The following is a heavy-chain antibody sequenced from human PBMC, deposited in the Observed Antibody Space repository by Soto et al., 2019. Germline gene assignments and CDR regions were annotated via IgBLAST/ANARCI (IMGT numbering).Heavy chain of an antibody. CDR3: ARHFSVDYFDY. CDR2: IYYSGTT. J-gene: IGHJ4*02. Sequence: SETLSLTCPVSGDSITTNSYFWAWIRQPPGKGLEWIGSIYYSGTTYYNPSLKSRVTISVDRSKNQFSLKLSSVTAADTAVYYCARHFSVDYFDYWGQGALVTVSS. V-gene: IGHV4-39*01. CDR1: GDSITTNSYF.